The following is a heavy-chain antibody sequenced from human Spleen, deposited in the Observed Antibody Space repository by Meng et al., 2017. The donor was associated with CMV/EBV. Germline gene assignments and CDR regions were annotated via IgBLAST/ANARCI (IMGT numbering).Heavy chain of an antibody. D-gene: IGHD5-18*01. CDR2: VNHSGSS. J-gene: IGHJ4*02. Sequence: QVQLQQWGAGLLKPSVTLSLHCAVYGGSFINYYYTWIRQPPGKGLEWIGEVNHSGSSNYNPSLKSRVTISIDTSNNQFSLKLSSVTAADTAVYYCARGERYSYGRYFLYWGQGTLVTVSS. CDR1: GGSFINYY. CDR3: ARGERYSYGRYFLY. V-gene: IGHV4-34*01.